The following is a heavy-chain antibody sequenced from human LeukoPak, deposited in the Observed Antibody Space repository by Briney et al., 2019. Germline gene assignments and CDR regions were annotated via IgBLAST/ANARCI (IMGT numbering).Heavy chain of an antibody. J-gene: IGHJ4*02. CDR3: ARGSYDSSGYFIDY. CDR1: GGSISSYY. Sequence: SETLSLTCTVSGGSISSYYWSWIRQPAGKGLEWIGRIYTSGSTNYNPSLKSRVTISVDTSKNQFSLKLSSVTAADTAVYYCARGSYDSSGYFIDYWGQGTLVTVSS. D-gene: IGHD3-22*01. CDR2: IYTSGST. V-gene: IGHV4-4*07.